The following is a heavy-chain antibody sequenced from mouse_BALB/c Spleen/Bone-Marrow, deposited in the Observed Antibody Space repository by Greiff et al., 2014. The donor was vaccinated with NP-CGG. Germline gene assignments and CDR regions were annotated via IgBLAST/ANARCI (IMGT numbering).Heavy chain of an antibody. CDR2: IYPGNSDT. Sequence: EVQLQQSGTVLARPGASVKMSCKASGYSFTNYWLHWVKQRPGQGLEWIGAIYPGNSDTSYNQKFKGKAKLTAVTSASTAYMELSSLTNEDSAVYYCTRFGSSCDWYFDVWGAGTTVTVSS. V-gene: IGHV1-5*01. CDR1: GYSFTNYW. D-gene: IGHD1-1*01. J-gene: IGHJ1*01. CDR3: TRFGSSCDWYFDV.